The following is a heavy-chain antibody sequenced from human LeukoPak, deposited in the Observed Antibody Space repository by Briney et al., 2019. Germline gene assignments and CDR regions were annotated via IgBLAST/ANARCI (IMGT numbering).Heavy chain of an antibody. CDR3: ARDTAPLRTMVRGVLDY. CDR1: GYTFTSYG. Sequence: GASVKVSCKASGYTFTSYGISWVRQAPGQGLEWMGWISAYNGNTNYAQKLQGRVTMTTDTSTSTAYMELRSLTSDDTAVYYCARDTAPLRTMVRGVLDYWGQGTLVTVSS. J-gene: IGHJ4*02. CDR2: ISAYNGNT. D-gene: IGHD3-10*01. V-gene: IGHV1-18*01.